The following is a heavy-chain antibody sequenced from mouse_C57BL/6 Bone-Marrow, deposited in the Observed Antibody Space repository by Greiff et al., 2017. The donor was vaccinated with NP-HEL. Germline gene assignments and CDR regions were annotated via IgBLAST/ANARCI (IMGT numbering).Heavy chain of an antibody. J-gene: IGHJ2*01. CDR3: ARGGDGSLDY. V-gene: IGHV5-16*01. D-gene: IGHD2-3*01. Sequence: EVMLVESEGGLVQPGSSMKLSCTASGFTFSDYYMAWVRQVPEKGLEWVANINYDGSSTYYLDSLKSRFIISRDNAKNILYLQMSSLKSEDTATYYCARGGDGSLDYWGQGTTLTVSS. CDR2: INYDGSST. CDR1: GFTFSDYY.